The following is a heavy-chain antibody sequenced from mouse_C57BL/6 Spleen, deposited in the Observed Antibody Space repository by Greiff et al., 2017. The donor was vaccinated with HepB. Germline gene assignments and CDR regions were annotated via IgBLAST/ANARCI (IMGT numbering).Heavy chain of an antibody. CDR1: GYAFSSSW. Sequence: VKLQESGPELVKPGASVKISCKASGYAFSSSWMNWVKQRPGKGLEWIGRIYPGDGDTNYNGKFKGKATLTADKSSSTAYMQLSSLTSEDSAVYFCARGGYYYGYFDYWGQGTTLTVSS. CDR2: IYPGDGDT. CDR3: ARGGYYYGYFDY. D-gene: IGHD2-2*01. V-gene: IGHV1-82*01. J-gene: IGHJ2*01.